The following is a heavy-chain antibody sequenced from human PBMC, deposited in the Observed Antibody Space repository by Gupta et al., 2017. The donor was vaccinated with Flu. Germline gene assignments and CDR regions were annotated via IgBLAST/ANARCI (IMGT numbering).Heavy chain of an antibody. CDR2: IYYSGST. CDR3: ARRSYGYLYFDY. V-gene: IGHV4-39*01. Sequence: QLQLQESGPGLVKPSETLSLTCTVSGGSISSSSYYWGWIRQPPGKGLEWIGSIYYSGSTYYNPSLKSRVTISVDTSKKQFSLKLSSVTAADTAVYYCARRSYGYLYFDYWGQGTLVTVSS. D-gene: IGHD5-18*01. J-gene: IGHJ4*02. CDR1: GGSISSSSYY.